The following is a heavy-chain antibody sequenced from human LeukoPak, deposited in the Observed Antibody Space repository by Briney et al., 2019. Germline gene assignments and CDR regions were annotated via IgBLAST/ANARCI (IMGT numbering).Heavy chain of an antibody. CDR2: LSGSGGDT. D-gene: IGHD4-17*01. Sequence: PGGSLRLSRATSGFTFNSYAMSWVRQAPGKGLEWVLGLSGSGGDTDYADSVKGRFTISRDNSRNTLYLQMNSLRSEDTAVYYCAKDAMATVTYFDYWGQGTLVTVSS. CDR3: AKDAMATVTYFDY. CDR1: GFTFNSYA. V-gene: IGHV3-23*01. J-gene: IGHJ4*02.